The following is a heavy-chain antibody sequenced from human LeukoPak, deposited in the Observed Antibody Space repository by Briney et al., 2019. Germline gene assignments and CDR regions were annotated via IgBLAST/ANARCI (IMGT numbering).Heavy chain of an antibody. CDR1: GFIFSVSD. CDR2: ITHNSANI. CDR3: AVNFRH. Sequence: GGSLRLSCAAPGFIFSVSDMVWARQAPGKGLEWVSTITHNSANIYYADSVKGRFSISRDNARNSLFLQMNSLRAEDTAVYYCAVNFRHWGPGTLVTVSS. D-gene: IGHD2/OR15-2a*01. V-gene: IGHV3-21*01. J-gene: IGHJ4*02.